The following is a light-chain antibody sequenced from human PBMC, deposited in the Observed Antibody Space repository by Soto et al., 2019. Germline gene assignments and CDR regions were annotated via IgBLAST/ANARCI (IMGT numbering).Light chain of an antibody. J-gene: IGKJ4*01. Sequence: EIVLTQSPGTLSLSPGERATLSCRASQSISSSYSAWYQQKPGQAPRLLIYGASTRATGIPDRFSGSGSGTDFTLTISRLEPEDFAVYYCQQYGSSPPALAFGGGTKVEIK. CDR3: QQYGSSPPALA. V-gene: IGKV3-20*01. CDR1: QSISSSY. CDR2: GAS.